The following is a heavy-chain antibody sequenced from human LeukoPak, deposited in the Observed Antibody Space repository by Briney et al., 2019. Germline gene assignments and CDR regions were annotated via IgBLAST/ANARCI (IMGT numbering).Heavy chain of an antibody. D-gene: IGHD3-3*01. V-gene: IGHV1-69*05. Sequence: ASVKVSCKASGGTFISYAISWVRQAHGQGLEWMGGIIPIFGTANYAQKFQGRVTITTDESTSTAYMELSSLRSEDTAVYYCARGGSFWSGDNWFDPWGQGTLVTVSS. CDR1: GGTFISYA. J-gene: IGHJ5*02. CDR2: IIPIFGTA. CDR3: ARGGSFWSGDNWFDP.